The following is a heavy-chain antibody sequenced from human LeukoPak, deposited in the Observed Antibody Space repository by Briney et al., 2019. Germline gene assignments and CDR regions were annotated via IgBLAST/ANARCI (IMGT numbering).Heavy chain of an antibody. CDR3: ARGGLFYYYYYYMDV. J-gene: IGHJ6*03. D-gene: IGHD4/OR15-4a*01. CDR2: ISSSSSTI. Sequence: GGSLRLSCAASGFTFSSYSMNWVRQAPGKGLEWVSYISSSSSTIYYADSVKGRFTISRDNAKNSLYLQMNSLRAEDTAVYYCARGGLFYYYYYYMDVWGKGTTVTVSS. V-gene: IGHV3-48*01. CDR1: GFTFSSYS.